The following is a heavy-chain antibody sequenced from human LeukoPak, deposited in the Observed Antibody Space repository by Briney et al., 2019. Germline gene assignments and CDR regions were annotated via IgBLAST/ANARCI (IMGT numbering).Heavy chain of an antibody. J-gene: IGHJ4*02. Sequence: GASVKVSCKASGCTFTDYYMHWVRQAPGQGLEWMGRINPNSGGTNYAQKFQGRVTMTRDTSISTAYMDLSSLRSDDTAGYYCARSTGHYFDYGGQGILVTV. CDR2: INPNSGGT. V-gene: IGHV1-2*06. CDR3: ARSTGHYFDY. D-gene: IGHD2-8*02. CDR1: GCTFTDYY.